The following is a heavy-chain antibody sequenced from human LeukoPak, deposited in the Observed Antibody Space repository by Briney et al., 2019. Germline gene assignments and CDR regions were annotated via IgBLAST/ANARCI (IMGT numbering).Heavy chain of an antibody. CDR3: ARDRSSSYTRDWFDP. CDR2: IYSVESI. CDR1: GGSISGYY. Sequence: PSETLSLTCTVSGGSISGYYWSWIRQPAGKGLEWIGRIYSVESINYNPSLKSRVTMSIDTSKNQFSLKLNSVTAADTAVYYCARDRSSSYTRDWFDPWGQGALVTVSS. V-gene: IGHV4-4*07. J-gene: IGHJ5*02. D-gene: IGHD6-13*01.